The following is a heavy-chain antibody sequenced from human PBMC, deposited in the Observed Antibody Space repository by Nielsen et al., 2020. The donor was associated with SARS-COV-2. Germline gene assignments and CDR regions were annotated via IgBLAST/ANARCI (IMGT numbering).Heavy chain of an antibody. V-gene: IGHV3-23*01. D-gene: IGHD3-16*01. CDR2: ISGSGGST. CDR1: GFTFSSYA. CDR3: AKWITGVYFDY. Sequence: GESLKISCAASGFTFSSYAMSWVRQAPGKGLEWVLAISGSGGSTYYADSVKGRFTISRDNSKNTLYLQMNSLRAEDTAVYYCAKWITGVYFDYWGQGTLVTVSS. J-gene: IGHJ4*02.